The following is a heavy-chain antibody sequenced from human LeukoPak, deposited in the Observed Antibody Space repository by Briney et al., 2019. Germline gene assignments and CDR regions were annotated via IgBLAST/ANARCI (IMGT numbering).Heavy chain of an antibody. D-gene: IGHD3-9*01. V-gene: IGHV4-59*01. Sequence: MTSETLSLTCTVSGGSISSYYWSWIRQPPGKGLEWIGYIYYSGSTNYNPSLKSRVTISVDTSKNQFSLKLSSVTAADTAVYYCARINYDILTGYYHFDYWGQGTLVTVSS. J-gene: IGHJ4*02. CDR1: GGSISSYY. CDR3: ARINYDILTGYYHFDY. CDR2: IYYSGST.